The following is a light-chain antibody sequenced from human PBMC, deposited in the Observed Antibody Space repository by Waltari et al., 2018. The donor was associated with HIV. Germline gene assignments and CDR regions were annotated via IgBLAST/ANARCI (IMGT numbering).Light chain of an antibody. V-gene: IGKV1-39*01. J-gene: IGKJ2*02. CDR2: GVS. CDR1: QIIRGY. CDR3: QLTYNTART. Sequence: EIQMTQSLSTLYASVGDSVTFHCRASQIIRGYLHWYQQKPGTAPKLLIYGVSNLQGGVPSRFSDSGSGTNFTLTIIGLQPEDFATYYCQLTYNTARTFGQGTGRES.